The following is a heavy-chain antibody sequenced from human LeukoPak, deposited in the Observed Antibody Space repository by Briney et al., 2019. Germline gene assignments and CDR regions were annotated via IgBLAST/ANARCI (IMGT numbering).Heavy chain of an antibody. CDR2: INHSGST. D-gene: IGHD6-19*01. Sequence: SETLSLTCAVYGGSFSGYYWSWIRQPPGKGLEWIGEINHSGSTNYNPSLKSRVTISVNTSKSQFSLTLSSVTAADTAVYYCARGTGVVAGSYYCYGMDVWGQGTTVTVSS. V-gene: IGHV4-34*01. CDR3: ARGTGVVAGSYYCYGMDV. J-gene: IGHJ6*02. CDR1: GGSFSGYY.